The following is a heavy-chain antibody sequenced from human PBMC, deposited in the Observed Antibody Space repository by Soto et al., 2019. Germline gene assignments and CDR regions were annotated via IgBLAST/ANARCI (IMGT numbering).Heavy chain of an antibody. CDR2: ISGSGGST. CDR1: GFTFSSYA. V-gene: IGHV3-23*01. J-gene: IGHJ4*02. Sequence: EVQLLESGGGLVQPGGSLRLSCAASGFTFSSYAMSWVRQAPGKGLEWVSAISGSGGSTYYADSVKGRFTISRDNSKNTLYLQMNSLRAEDTAVYYCAKDKMYYYDSRDEAYFDYWGQGTLVTVSS. D-gene: IGHD3-22*01. CDR3: AKDKMYYYDSRDEAYFDY.